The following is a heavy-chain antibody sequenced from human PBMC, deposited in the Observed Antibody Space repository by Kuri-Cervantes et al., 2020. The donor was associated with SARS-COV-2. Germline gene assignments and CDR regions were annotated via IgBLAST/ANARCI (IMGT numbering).Heavy chain of an antibody. CDR2: IDSDGTGT. J-gene: IGHJ4*02. CDR3: AVSNSGWYGLRGY. Sequence: LSLTCAASGFTFDDYAMHWVRQAPGKGLVWVSHIDSDGTGTRYADSVKGRFTISRDNAKNTLFLQMNSLRAEDTAVYYCAVSNSGWYGLRGYWGQGTLVTVSS. CDR1: GFTFDDYA. V-gene: IGHV3-74*01. D-gene: IGHD6-19*01.